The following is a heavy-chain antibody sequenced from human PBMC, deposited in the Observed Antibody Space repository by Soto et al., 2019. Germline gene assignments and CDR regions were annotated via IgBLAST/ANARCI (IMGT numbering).Heavy chain of an antibody. D-gene: IGHD3-22*01. J-gene: IGHJ4*02. Sequence: GGSLRLSCAASGFTFSNAWMSWVRQAPGKGLEWVGRIKSKTDGGTTDYAAPVKGRFTISRDDSKNTLYLQMNSLKTEDTAVYYCTTILTYYYDSSGYIYFDYWGQGTLVTVSS. V-gene: IGHV3-15*01. CDR3: TTILTYYYDSSGYIYFDY. CDR2: IKSKTDGGTT. CDR1: GFTFSNAW.